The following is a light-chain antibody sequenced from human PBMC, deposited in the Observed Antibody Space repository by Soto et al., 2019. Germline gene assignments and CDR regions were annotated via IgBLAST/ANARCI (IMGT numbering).Light chain of an antibody. Sequence: SYELTQPSSVSVSPGQTARITCSGDVLAKKYARWFQQKPGQAPVLVIYKDSERPSGIPERFSGSSSGTTVTLTISGAQVEDEADYYCYSAADNNVVFGGGTKHRP. CDR1: VLAKKY. V-gene: IGLV3-27*01. J-gene: IGLJ2*01. CDR2: KDS. CDR3: YSAADNNVV.